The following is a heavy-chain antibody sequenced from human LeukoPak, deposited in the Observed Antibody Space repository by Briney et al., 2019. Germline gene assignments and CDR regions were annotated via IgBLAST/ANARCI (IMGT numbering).Heavy chain of an antibody. CDR3: AKAAGASYFDY. J-gene: IGHJ4*02. Sequence: GGSLRLSCAASGFTFSSDTMNWVRQAPGKGLEWVSSISSSSSYIYYADSVKGRFTISRDNSKNTLYLQMNSLRAEDTAVYYCAKAAGASYFDYWGQGTLVTVSS. CDR2: ISSSSSYI. V-gene: IGHV3-21*01. CDR1: GFTFSSDT. D-gene: IGHD3-10*01.